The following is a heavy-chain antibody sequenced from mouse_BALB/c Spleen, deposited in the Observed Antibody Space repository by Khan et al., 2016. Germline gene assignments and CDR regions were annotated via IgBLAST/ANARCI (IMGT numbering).Heavy chain of an antibody. CDR2: INPGSGGT. V-gene: IGHV1-54*01. D-gene: IGHD2-3*01. CDR1: GYAFTNYL. Sequence: QVQLQQSGAELVRPGTSVKVSCKATGYAFTNYLIEWVKQRPGQGLEWIGVINPGSGGTNYNEKFKGKATLTADKSSSTAYMQLSSLTSDDSAVXCCARYDGNYYAMDYWGQGTSVTVSS. J-gene: IGHJ4*01. CDR3: ARYDGNYYAMDY.